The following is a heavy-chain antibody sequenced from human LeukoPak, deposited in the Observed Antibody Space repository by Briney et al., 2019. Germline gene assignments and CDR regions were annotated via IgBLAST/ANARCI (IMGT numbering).Heavy chain of an antibody. CDR3: ARDGLGEQQLPPSIYWYFDL. J-gene: IGHJ2*01. CDR1: GSAFTSSY. D-gene: IGHD6-13*01. Sequence: SKTLSLTLSVLGSAFTSSYWSWIPQPPGKALGWIGYIYFSGRTNYTASLTNRSPLSLDTSKNQFPLNLSSVTASDTAVYNCARDGLGEQQLPPSIYWYFDLWGRGTLVTVSS. CDR2: IYFSGRT. V-gene: IGHV4-59*13.